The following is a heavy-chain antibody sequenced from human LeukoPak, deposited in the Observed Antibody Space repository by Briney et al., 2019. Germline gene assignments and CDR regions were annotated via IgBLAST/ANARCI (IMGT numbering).Heavy chain of an antibody. CDR3: AKEGTPQVSTWYDL. J-gene: IGHJ5*02. D-gene: IGHD3-10*01. Sequence: GGSLRLSCAASGVTLSPYGMHWVRQAPGKGLEWVAVISYEGGTQHYADSVKGRFIISRDNPRNTLYLQMNILRTGDTAVYYCAKEGTPQVSTWYDLWGQGTQVIVSS. CDR2: ISYEGGTQ. V-gene: IGHV3-30*18. CDR1: GVTLSPYG.